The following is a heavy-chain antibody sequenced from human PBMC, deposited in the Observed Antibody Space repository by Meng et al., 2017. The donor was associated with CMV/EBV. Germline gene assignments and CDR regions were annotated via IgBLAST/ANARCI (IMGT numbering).Heavy chain of an antibody. D-gene: IGHD5-18*01. CDR1: GGSISSYY. V-gene: IGHV4-59*01. Sequence: SETLSLTCTVSGGSISSYYWSWIRQPPGKGLEWIGYIYYSGSTNYTPSLKSRVTISVDTSKNQFSLKLSSVTAADTAVYYCARGVSYGSFYYYGMDVWGQGTTVTVSS. J-gene: IGHJ6*02. CDR3: ARGVSYGSFYYYGMDV. CDR2: IYYSGST.